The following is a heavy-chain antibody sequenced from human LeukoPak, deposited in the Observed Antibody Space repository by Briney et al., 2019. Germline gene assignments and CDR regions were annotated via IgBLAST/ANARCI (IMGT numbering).Heavy chain of an antibody. CDR2: IIGSGGST. CDR1: GFTFSSYA. V-gene: IGHV3-23*01. D-gene: IGHD3-22*01. Sequence: GRSLRLSCAASGFTFSSYAMSWVRQAPGKGLKGVSAIIGSGGSTYYADSVKGRFTISRDNSKNTLYLQMNSLRAEDTAVYYCAKGRYGVVVVSLDYFDYWGQGTLVTVSS. CDR3: AKGRYGVVVVSLDYFDY. J-gene: IGHJ4*02.